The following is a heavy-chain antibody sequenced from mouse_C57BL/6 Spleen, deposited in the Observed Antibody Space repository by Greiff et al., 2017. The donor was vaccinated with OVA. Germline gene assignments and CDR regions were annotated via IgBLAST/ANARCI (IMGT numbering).Heavy chain of an antibody. J-gene: IGHJ1*03. CDR2: INPSSGYT. V-gene: IGHV1-4*01. D-gene: IGHD1-1*01. CDR1: GYTFTSYT. Sequence: VKVVESGAELARPGASVKMSCKASGYTFTSYTMHWVKQRPGQGLEWIGYINPSSGYTKYNQKFKDKATLTADKSSSTAYMQLSSLTSEDSAVYYCARDYGSRDWYFDVWGTGTTVTVSS. CDR3: ARDYGSRDWYFDV.